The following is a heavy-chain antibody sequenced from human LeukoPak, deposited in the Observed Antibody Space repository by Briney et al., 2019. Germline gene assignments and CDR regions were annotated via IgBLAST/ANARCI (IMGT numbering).Heavy chain of an antibody. D-gene: IGHD3-22*01. CDR3: AKPRHYYDSSSLDY. Sequence: PGGSLRLSCAASGFTFSSYGMHWVRQAPGKGLEWVAFIRYDGSNKYYADSVKGRFTISRDNSKNTLYLQMNSLRAEDTAVYYCAKPRHYYDSSSLDYWGQGTLVTVSS. CDR2: IRYDGSNK. CDR1: GFTFSSYG. J-gene: IGHJ4*02. V-gene: IGHV3-30*02.